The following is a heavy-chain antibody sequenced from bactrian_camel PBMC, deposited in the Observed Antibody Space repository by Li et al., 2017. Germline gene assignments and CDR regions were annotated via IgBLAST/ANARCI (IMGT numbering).Heavy chain of an antibody. CDR2: IVPGDGNT. CDR1: GFTFSNNW. CDR3: VADGSTWYWYVY. V-gene: IGHV3S25*01. J-gene: IGHJ4*01. D-gene: IGHD1*01. Sequence: QLVESGGGLVQPGGSLRLSCAASGFTFSNNWVHWVRQAPGKGLEWVSAIVPGDGNTYYADSVKGRFTISGDSSKKTVYLQMDSLKPEDTAVYYCVADGSTWYWYVYWGQGTQVTVS.